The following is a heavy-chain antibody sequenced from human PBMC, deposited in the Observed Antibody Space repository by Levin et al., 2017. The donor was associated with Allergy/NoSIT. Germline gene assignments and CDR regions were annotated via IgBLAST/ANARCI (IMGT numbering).Heavy chain of an antibody. V-gene: IGHV1-18*01. J-gene: IGHJ4*02. D-gene: IGHD3-10*01. CDR1: GYTFNSYG. Sequence: ASVKVSCKTSGYTFNSYGLSWVRQAPGQGLEWMGWISGYSGDAKYAQKVQGRVTLTIDRSTPTVYLELRSLRSDDTAIYYFVRDPSPRYVGAGSPPGDYWGQGTLVTVSS. CDR2: ISGYSGDA. CDR3: VRDPSPRYVGAGSPPGDY.